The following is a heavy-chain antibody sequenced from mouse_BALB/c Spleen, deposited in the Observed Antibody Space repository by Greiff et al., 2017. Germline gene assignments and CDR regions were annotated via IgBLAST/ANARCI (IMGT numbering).Heavy chain of an antibody. CDR3: AKLYYGNSSHRYFDV. Sequence: EVHLVESGGGLVQPGGSLKLSCAASGFTFSSYGMSWVRQTPDKSLELVATINSNGGSTYYSDRVKGRFTISRDNAKNTLYLQMSSLKTEDTAMYYCAKLYYGNSSHRYFDVWGAGTTVTVYS. V-gene: IGHV5-6-3*01. J-gene: IGHJ1*01. D-gene: IGHD1-1*01. CDR1: GFTFSSYG. CDR2: INSNGGST.